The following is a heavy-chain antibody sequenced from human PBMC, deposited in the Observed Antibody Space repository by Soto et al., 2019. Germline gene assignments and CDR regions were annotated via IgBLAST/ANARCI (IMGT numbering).Heavy chain of an antibody. Sequence: QVQLVESGGGVVQPGRSLRLSCAASGFTFSSYAMHWVRQAPGKGLEWVAVISYDGSNKYYADSVKGRFTISRDNSKNTLYVQMNSVRAEDSAVYYCARGSTYYYDSSGYATLHYWGQGTLVTVSS. V-gene: IGHV3-30-3*01. D-gene: IGHD3-22*01. CDR1: GFTFSSYA. J-gene: IGHJ4*02. CDR3: ARGSTYYYDSSGYATLHY. CDR2: ISYDGSNK.